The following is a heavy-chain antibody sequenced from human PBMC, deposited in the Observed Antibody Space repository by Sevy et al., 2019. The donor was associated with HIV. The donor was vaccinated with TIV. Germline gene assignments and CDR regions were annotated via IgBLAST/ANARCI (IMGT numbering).Heavy chain of an antibody. CDR2: IYYSGST. Sequence: SETLSLTCTVSGGSVSSGSYYWSWIRQPPGKGLEWIGYIYYSGSTNYNPSLKSRVPISVDTSKIQCSLKLSSVTAADTAVYYCASYGGGNSGYDSTPKHYFDYWGQGTLVTVSS. CDR1: GGSVSSGSYY. V-gene: IGHV4-61*01. D-gene: IGHD5-12*01. J-gene: IGHJ4*02. CDR3: ASYGGGNSGYDSTPKHYFDY.